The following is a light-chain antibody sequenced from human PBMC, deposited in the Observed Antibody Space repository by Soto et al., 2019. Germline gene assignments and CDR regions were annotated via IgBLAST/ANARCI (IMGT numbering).Light chain of an antibody. Sequence: DIQMTQSPSSLSASVGDRVTITCRASQSISTYLNWHQQKPGKAPKLLIYAASSLPSGVPSRFSGSGSGTEFNLTVNGLLPEEFATYYCQQSYTSPRITFGQGTRLEIK. J-gene: IGKJ5*01. CDR3: QQSYTSPRIT. V-gene: IGKV1-39*01. CDR1: QSISTY. CDR2: AAS.